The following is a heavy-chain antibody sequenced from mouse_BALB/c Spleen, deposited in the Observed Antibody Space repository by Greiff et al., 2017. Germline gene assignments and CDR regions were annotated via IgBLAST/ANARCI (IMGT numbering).Heavy chain of an antibody. CDR2: ISTYYGDA. J-gene: IGHJ3*01. CDR1: GYTFTDYA. D-gene: IGHD2-12*01. CDR3: ARKENDGAWFAY. V-gene: IGHV1S137*01. Sequence: QVQLKESGAELVRPGVSVKISCKGSGYTFTDYAMHWVKQSHAKSLEWIGVISTYYGDASYNQKFKGKATMTVDKSSSTAYMELARLTSEDSAIYYCARKENDGAWFAYWGQGTLVTVSA.